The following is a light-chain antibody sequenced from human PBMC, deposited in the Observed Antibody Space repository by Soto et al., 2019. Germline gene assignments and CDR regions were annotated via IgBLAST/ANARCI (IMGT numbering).Light chain of an antibody. CDR3: QQYDTFPRT. CDR1: QSLSSNY. V-gene: IGKV3-20*01. CDR2: GAS. J-gene: IGKJ1*01. Sequence: EIVLTQSPGTLSLSPGDRATLSCRASQSLSSNYLAWYQQKRDQAPRLLIYGASNRATDIPDRFSGSGSGTEFALTITRLEPADFAVYFCQQYDTFPRTFGQGTKVEIQ.